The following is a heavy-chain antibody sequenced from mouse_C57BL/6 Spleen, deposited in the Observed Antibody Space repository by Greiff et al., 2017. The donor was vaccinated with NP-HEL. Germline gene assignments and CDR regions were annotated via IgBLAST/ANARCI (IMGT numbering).Heavy chain of an antibody. J-gene: IGHJ2*01. CDR1: GYTFTSYW. Sequence: QVQLQQPGAELVKPGASVKLSCKASGYTFTSYWMHWVKQRPGQGLEWIGMIHPNSGSTNYNEKFKSKATLTVDKSSSTAYMQLSSLTSEDFAVYYCAREGGLLHYFDYWGQGTTLTVSS. CDR2: IHPNSGST. CDR3: AREGGLLHYFDY. D-gene: IGHD2-3*01. V-gene: IGHV1-64*01.